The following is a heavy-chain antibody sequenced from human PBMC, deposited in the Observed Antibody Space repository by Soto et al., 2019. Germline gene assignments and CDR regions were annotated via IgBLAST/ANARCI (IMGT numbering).Heavy chain of an antibody. CDR3: ARRSRYCSGGSCGNWFDP. V-gene: IGHV4-59*08. CDR2: IYYSGST. D-gene: IGHD2-15*01. Sequence: SETLSLTCTVSGGSISSYYWSWIRQPPGKGLVWIVYIYYSGSTNYNPSLKSRVTISVDTSKNQFSLKLSSVTAADTAVYYCARRSRYCSGGSCGNWFDPWGQGTLVTVSS. J-gene: IGHJ5*02. CDR1: GGSISSYY.